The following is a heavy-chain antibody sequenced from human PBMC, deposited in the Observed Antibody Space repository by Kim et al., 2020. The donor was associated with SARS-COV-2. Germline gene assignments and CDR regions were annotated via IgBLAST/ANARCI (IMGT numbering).Heavy chain of an antibody. Sequence: SETLSLTCTVSGGSISSYYWNWIRQPPGKGLEWIGYIYYSGTTNYNPSLTSRVSISVDTSKNQFSLKLSSVTAADTAVYYCATSGGYSYYFGFWGQGTLVTVSS. D-gene: IGHD5-18*01. J-gene: IGHJ4*02. CDR2: IYYSGTT. V-gene: IGHV4-59*08. CDR1: GGSISSYY. CDR3: ATSGGYSYYFGF.